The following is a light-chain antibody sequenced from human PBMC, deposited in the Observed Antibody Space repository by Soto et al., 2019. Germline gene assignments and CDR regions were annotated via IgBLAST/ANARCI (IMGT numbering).Light chain of an antibody. J-gene: IGKJ5*01. V-gene: IGKV3-11*01. CDR2: DAS. Sequence: EIVLTQSPGTLSLSPGERATLSCRASQTVRNNYLAWYQQKPGQAPRLLIYDASNRATGIPARFSGSGSGTDFTLTISSLEPEDFAVYYCQHRYNWLITFGQGTRLEIK. CDR1: QTVRNNY. CDR3: QHRYNWLIT.